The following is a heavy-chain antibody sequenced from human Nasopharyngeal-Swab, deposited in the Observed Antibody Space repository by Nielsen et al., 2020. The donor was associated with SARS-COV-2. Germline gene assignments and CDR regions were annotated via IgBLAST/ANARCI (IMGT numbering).Heavy chain of an antibody. CDR3: ARGASYDILTGYPDAFDI. CDR2: ISSSTSTI. Sequence: GESLKISCAASGFTFSSYSMNWVRQAPGKGLEWVSSISSSTSTIYYADSVKGRFTISRDNAKNSLYLQMNSLRAEDTAVYYCARGASYDILTGYPDAFDIWGQGTMVTVSS. CDR1: GFTFSSYS. D-gene: IGHD3-9*01. V-gene: IGHV3-48*01. J-gene: IGHJ3*02.